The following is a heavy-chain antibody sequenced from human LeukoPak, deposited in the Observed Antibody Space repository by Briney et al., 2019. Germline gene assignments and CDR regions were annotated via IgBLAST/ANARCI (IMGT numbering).Heavy chain of an antibody. V-gene: IGHV1-46*01. CDR3: AKGNYVWGNYRPLDY. CDR2: INPSGGST. J-gene: IGHJ4*02. CDR1: GYTFTSYY. Sequence: ASVKVSCKASGYTFTSYYMHWVRQAPGQGLEWMGIINPSGGSTSYAQKFQGRVTMTRDMSTSTVYMELSSLRSEDTAVYYCAKGNYVWGNYRPLDYWGQGTLVTVSS. D-gene: IGHD3-16*02.